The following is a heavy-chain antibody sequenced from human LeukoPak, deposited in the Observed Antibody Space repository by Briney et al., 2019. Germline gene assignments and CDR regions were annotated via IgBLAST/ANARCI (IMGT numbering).Heavy chain of an antibody. Sequence: GGSLRLSCAASGFTFTSYAMHWVRQAPGKGLEWVALISYDGSDKYYADSVKGRFTISRDNSKNTLYLQMNSLRAEDTAVYYCARAAAAADLWGQGTLVTVSS. D-gene: IGHD6-13*01. CDR1: GFTFTSYA. J-gene: IGHJ5*02. CDR3: ARAAAAADL. V-gene: IGHV3-30*04. CDR2: ISYDGSDK.